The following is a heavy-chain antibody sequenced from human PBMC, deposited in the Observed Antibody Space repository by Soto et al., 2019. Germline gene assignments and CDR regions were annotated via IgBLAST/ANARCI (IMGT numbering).Heavy chain of an antibody. V-gene: IGHV4-59*12. CDR2: MYNTGST. CDR3: ARGRLVPAVNFDY. J-gene: IGHJ4*02. D-gene: IGHD2-2*01. Sequence: SETLSLTCTVSGGSISSYYWSWIRQPPGKGLEWIGYMYNTGSTVYNPSLKSRVTISVDGPKNQFSLKVKSVTAADTAVYYCARGRLVPAVNFDYWGLGTLVTVSS. CDR1: GGSISSYY.